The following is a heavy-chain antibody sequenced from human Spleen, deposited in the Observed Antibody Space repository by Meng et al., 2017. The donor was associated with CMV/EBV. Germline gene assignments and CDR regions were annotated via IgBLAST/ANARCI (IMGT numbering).Heavy chain of an antibody. D-gene: IGHD1-26*01. J-gene: IGHJ6*02. V-gene: IGHV3-21*01. CDR1: GFTFSSYE. Sequence: GESLKISCAASGFTFSSYEMNWVRQAPGKGLGWVSSISSSSSYIYYADSVKGRFTISRDNAKNSLYLQMNSLRAEDTAVYYCARDLVGATTSYGMDVWGQGTTVTVSS. CDR2: ISSSSSYI. CDR3: ARDLVGATTSYGMDV.